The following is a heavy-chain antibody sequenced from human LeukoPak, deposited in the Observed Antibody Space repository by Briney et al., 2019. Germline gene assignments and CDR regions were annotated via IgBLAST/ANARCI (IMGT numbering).Heavy chain of an antibody. CDR3: AREGTYSYGPTYYFDY. CDR2: IYYSGST. D-gene: IGHD5-18*01. CDR1: GVSISSYY. Sequence: SETLSLTCTVSGVSISSYYWSWIRQPPGKGLEWIGYIYYSGSTNYNPSLKSRVTISVDTSKNQFSLKLSSVTAADTAVYYCAREGTYSYGPTYYFDYWGQGTLVTVSS. V-gene: IGHV4-59*01. J-gene: IGHJ4*02.